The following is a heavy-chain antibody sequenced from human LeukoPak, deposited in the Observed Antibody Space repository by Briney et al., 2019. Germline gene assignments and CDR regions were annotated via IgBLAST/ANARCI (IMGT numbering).Heavy chain of an antibody. D-gene: IGHD2-15*01. CDR2: IYSGGST. V-gene: IGHV3-53*01. Sequence: PGGSLRLSCAASGFTVSSNYMSWVRQAPGKGLEWVSVIYSGGSTYYADSVKGRFTISRDNSKNTLYLQMNSLRAEDTAVYYCARDRGYCSGGSCHILDHWGQGTLVTVSS. J-gene: IGHJ4*02. CDR1: GFTVSSNY. CDR3: ARDRGYCSGGSCHILDH.